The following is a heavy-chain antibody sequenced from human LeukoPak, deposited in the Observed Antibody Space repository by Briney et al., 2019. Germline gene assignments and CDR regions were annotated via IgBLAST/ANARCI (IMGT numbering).Heavy chain of an antibody. V-gene: IGHV3-23*01. CDR1: GFTFSNYA. CDR2: ISGSDGST. Sequence: GGSLRLSCAASGFTFSNYAMIWVRQAPGKGLEWVSAISGSDGSTYYADSVKGRFTISRDNSKNTLYLQMNSLRAGDTAVYYCAKDEYYYDSSGFGRFDPWGQGTLVTVSS. J-gene: IGHJ5*02. CDR3: AKDEYYYDSSGFGRFDP. D-gene: IGHD3-22*01.